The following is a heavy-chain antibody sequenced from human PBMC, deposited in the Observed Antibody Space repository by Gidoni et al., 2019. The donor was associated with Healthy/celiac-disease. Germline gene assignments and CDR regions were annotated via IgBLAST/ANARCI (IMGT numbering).Heavy chain of an antibody. J-gene: IGHJ4*02. CDR2: IYSGGST. Sequence: EVQLVESGGGLVQPGGSLRPSCAVSGFTVSSNYMSWVRQAPGKGLEWVSVIYSGGSTYYADSVKGRVTISRDNSKNTLYLQMNSLRAEDTAVYYCARDRGYSSATDYWGQGTLVTVSS. D-gene: IGHD6-19*01. V-gene: IGHV3-66*01. CDR3: ARDRGYSSATDY. CDR1: GFTVSSNY.